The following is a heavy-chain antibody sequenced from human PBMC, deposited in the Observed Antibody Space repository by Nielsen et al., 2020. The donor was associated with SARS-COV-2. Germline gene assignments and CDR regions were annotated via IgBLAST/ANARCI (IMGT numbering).Heavy chain of an antibody. D-gene: IGHD6-13*01. J-gene: IGHJ6*02. CDR3: VKWGDSSSWYGAYYYYGMDV. V-gene: IGHV3-23*01. Sequence: VRQAPGKGLEWISAISGSGGSTYYADSVKGRFTISRDNSKNTLYLQMSSLRAEDTAVYYCVKWGDSSSWYGAYYYYGMDVWGQGTTVTVSS. CDR2: ISGSGGST.